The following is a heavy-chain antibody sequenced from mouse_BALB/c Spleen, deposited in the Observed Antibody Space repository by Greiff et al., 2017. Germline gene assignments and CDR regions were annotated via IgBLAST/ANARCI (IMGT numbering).Heavy chain of an antibody. CDR3: ARRGYDYFDY. CDR2: IDPENGNT. CDR1: GFNIKDYY. J-gene: IGHJ2*01. D-gene: IGHD2-2*01. V-gene: IGHV14-1*02. Sequence: EVQLHQSGAELVRPGALVKLSCKASGFNIKDYYMHWVKQRPEQGLEWIGWIDPENGNTIYDPKFQGKASITADTSSNTAYLQLSSLTSEDTAVYYCARRGYDYFDYWGQGTTLTVSS.